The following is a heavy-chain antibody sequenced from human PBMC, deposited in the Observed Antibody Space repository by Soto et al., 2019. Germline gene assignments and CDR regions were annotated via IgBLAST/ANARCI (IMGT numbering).Heavy chain of an antibody. CDR1: GFSLSTTGVA. CDR2: IYWDDDQ. V-gene: IGHV2-5*02. CDR3: AHIGRWVDTFGV. J-gene: IGHJ3*01. Sequence: QITLRESGPTLVKPTQTLTLTCTFSGFSLSTTGVAVGWIRQPPGKTLEWVEGIYWDDDQRYNPSLNNRLSITKDTSKNQVVLTMTNMDPVDTATYYCAHIGRWVDTFGVWGQGTMVTVSS.